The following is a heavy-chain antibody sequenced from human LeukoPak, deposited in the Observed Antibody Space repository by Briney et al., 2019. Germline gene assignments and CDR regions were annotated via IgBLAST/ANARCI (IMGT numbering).Heavy chain of an antibody. Sequence: SETLSLTCAVYGGSFSSYYWSWIRQPPGKGLEWIGEINHSGSTNYNPSLKSRVTISVDTSKNQFSLKLSSVTAADTAVYYCANAIYDSSGYYPYWGQGTLVTVSS. CDR1: GGSFSSYY. CDR3: ANAIYDSSGYYPY. J-gene: IGHJ4*02. V-gene: IGHV4-34*01. CDR2: INHSGST. D-gene: IGHD3-22*01.